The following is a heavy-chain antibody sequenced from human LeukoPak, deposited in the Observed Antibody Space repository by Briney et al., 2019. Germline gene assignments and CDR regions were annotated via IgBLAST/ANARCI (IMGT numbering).Heavy chain of an antibody. CDR3: ARYSSSWYYSLDY. CDR2: ISYDGSNK. Sequence: GGSLRLSCAASGFTFSSYAMHWVRQAPGKGLEWVAVISYDGSNKYYADSVKGRFTISSDNSKNTLYLQMNSLRAEDTAVYCCARYSSSWYYSLDYWGQGTLVTVSS. D-gene: IGHD6-13*01. V-gene: IGHV3-30-3*01. CDR1: GFTFSSYA. J-gene: IGHJ4*02.